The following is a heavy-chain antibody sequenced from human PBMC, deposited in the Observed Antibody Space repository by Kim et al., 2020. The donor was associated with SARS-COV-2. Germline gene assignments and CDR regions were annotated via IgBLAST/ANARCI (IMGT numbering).Heavy chain of an antibody. CDR1: GFTFSDYY. CDR3: ARDLLDYYGSGSSPIDY. D-gene: IGHD3-10*01. V-gene: IGHV3-11*06. Sequence: GGSLRLSCAASGFTFSDYYMSWIRQAPGKGLEWVSYISSSTSYTNYADSVKGRFTISRDNAKNSLYLQMNSLRAEDTAVYYCARDLLDYYGSGSSPIDYWGQGTLVTVSS. J-gene: IGHJ4*02. CDR2: ISSSTSYT.